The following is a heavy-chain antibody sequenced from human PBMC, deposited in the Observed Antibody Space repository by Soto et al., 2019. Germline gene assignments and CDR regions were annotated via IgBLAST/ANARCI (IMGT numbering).Heavy chain of an antibody. D-gene: IGHD3-22*01. CDR2: IYYDGTS. CDR3: VRQGRNTKIVLLKHYAADF. V-gene: IGHV4-39*01. CDR1: SGSISSTSYY. Sequence: PSETLSLTCTASSGSISSTSYYWAWIRQPPGKGREWIVAIYYDGTSYYTESLKSRVSISVDTSKNQFSLKLNSVTAADTAVYFCVRQGRNTKIVLLKHYAADFWGQGTAVTVSS. J-gene: IGHJ6*02.